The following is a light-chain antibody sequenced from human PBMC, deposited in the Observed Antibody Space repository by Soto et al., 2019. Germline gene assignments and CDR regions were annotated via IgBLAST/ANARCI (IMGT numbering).Light chain of an antibody. V-gene: IGLV2-14*01. Sequence: QSALTQPASVSGSPGQSITISCTGTISDIGGYNFISWYQHHPGKAPKLVIYDVNNRPSGISYRFSGSKSGNTASLAITGLQAEDEADYYCQSYDSILDGVIFGGGTKLTVL. CDR3: QSYDSILDGVI. J-gene: IGLJ2*01. CDR1: ISDIGGYNF. CDR2: DVN.